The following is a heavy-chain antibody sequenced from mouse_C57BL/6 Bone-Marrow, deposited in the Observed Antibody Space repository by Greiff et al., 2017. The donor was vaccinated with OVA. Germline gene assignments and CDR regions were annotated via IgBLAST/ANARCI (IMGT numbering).Heavy chain of an antibody. CDR1: GYTFTSYW. V-gene: IGHV1-69*01. Sequence: QVQLQQPGAELVMPGASVKLSCKASGYTFTSYWMHWVKQRPGQGLEWIGEIDPSDSYTNYNQKFKGKSTLTVDKSSSTAYMQLSSLTSEDSAVYYCARGTGDWYFDVWGKGTTVTVSS. J-gene: IGHJ1*03. CDR2: IDPSDSYT. D-gene: IGHD4-1*01. CDR3: ARGTGDWYFDV.